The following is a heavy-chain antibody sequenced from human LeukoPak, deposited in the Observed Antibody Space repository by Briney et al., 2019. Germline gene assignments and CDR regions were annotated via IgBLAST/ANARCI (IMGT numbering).Heavy chain of an antibody. CDR1: GYTFTSYA. V-gene: IGHV7-4-1*02. CDR2: INTNTGNP. D-gene: IGHD3-10*01. Sequence: ASVKVSCKASGYTFTSYAMNWVRQAPGQGLEWMGWINTNTGNPTYAQGFTGRFVFSLDTSVSTAYLQISSLKAEDTAVYYCAGTPGEGTMVRGVMVWFDPWGRGTLVTVSS. CDR3: AGTPGEGTMVRGVMVWFDP. J-gene: IGHJ5*02.